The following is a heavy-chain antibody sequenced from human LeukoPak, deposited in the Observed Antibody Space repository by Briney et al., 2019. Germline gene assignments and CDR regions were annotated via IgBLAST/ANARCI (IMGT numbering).Heavy chain of an antibody. CDR2: IRYDGSNK. CDR3: AKDRSGIVVVPAAYNWFDP. V-gene: IGHV3-30*02. D-gene: IGHD2-2*01. CDR1: GFTFSSYG. J-gene: IGHJ5*02. Sequence: GGSLRLSCAASGFTFSSYGMHWVRQAPGKGLEWVAFIRYDGSNKYYADSVKGRFTISRDNSKNTLYLQMNSLRAEDTAVYYCAKDRSGIVVVPAAYNWFDPRGQGTLVTVSS.